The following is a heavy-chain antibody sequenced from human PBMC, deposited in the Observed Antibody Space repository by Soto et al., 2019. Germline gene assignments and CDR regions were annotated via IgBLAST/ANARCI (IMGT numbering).Heavy chain of an antibody. CDR2: INPSGGST. CDR1: GYTFTSYY. D-gene: IGHD2-2*01. Sequence: QVQLVQSGAEVKKPGASVKVSCKASGYTFTSYYMHWARQAPGQGLEWMGIINPSGGSTSYAQKLQGRVTMTRDTSTSTVYMELSSLRSEDTAVYYCASTYCSSTSCYGGRYYYYGMDVWGQGTTVTVSS. V-gene: IGHV1-46*01. J-gene: IGHJ6*02. CDR3: ASTYCSSTSCYGGRYYYYGMDV.